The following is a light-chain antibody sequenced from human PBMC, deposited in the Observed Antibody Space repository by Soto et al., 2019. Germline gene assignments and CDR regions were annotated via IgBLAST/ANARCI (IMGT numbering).Light chain of an antibody. Sequence: DIQMTQSPSTLSASVGDRVTITCRASQSISSWLAWYQQKPGKAPKLLIYKASSLESGVPSRFSGSGSGTELTLTISSLQPDDFATYYCQHYNSYSEAFGQGTKVDIK. V-gene: IGKV1-5*03. CDR1: QSISSW. J-gene: IGKJ1*01. CDR3: QHYNSYSEA. CDR2: KAS.